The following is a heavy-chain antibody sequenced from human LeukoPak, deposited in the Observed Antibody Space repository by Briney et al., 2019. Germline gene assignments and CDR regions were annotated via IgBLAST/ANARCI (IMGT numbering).Heavy chain of an antibody. V-gene: IGHV4-34*01. CDR3: AIFGNTAMGIEYFDY. D-gene: IGHD5-18*01. CDR2: INHSGST. CDR1: GGSFSGYY. Sequence: PSETLSLTCAVYGGSFSGYYWSWIRQPPGKGLEWIGEINHSGSTNYNPSLKSRVTISVDTSKNQFSLKLSSVTAADTAVYYCAIFGNTAMGIEYFDYWGQGTLVTGSS. J-gene: IGHJ4*02.